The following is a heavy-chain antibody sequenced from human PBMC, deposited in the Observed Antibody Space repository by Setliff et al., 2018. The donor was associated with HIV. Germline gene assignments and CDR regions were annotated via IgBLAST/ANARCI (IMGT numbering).Heavy chain of an antibody. V-gene: IGHV4-34*01. D-gene: IGHD3-10*01. CDR3: ARAGNFGDWDGFDV. Sequence: PSETLSLTCAVYGGSFSGYYWAWIRQPPGKGLEWIGEINHSGSTNYNPSLKSRVTMSVDTSKNQFSLRLTSVTAADTAIYYCARAGNFGDWDGFDVWGQGTMVTV. CDR2: INHSGST. CDR1: GGSFSGYY. J-gene: IGHJ3*01.